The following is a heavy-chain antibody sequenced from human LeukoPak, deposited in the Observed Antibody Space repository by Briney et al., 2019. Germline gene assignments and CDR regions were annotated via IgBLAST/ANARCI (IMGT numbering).Heavy chain of an antibody. J-gene: IGHJ3*02. V-gene: IGHV4-31*03. Sequence: SETLSLTCTVSGGSISSGGYYWSWIRQHPGKGLEWIGEINHSGSTNYNPSLKSRVTISVDTSKNQFSLKLSSVTAADTAVYYCARGSRRFGELYPLDIWGQGTMVTVSS. CDR2: INHSGST. D-gene: IGHD3-10*01. CDR3: ARGSRRFGELYPLDI. CDR1: GGSISSGGYY.